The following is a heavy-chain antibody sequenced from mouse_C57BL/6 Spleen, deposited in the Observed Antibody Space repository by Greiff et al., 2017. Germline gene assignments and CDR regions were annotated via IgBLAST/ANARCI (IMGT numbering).Heavy chain of an antibody. J-gene: IGHJ2*01. CDR3: ARREMGYCDY. CDR1: GYTFTDYY. CDR2: INPTNGGT. Sequence: EVKLQQSGPELVKPGASVKISCKASGYTFTDYYMHWVKQSHGQSLEWIGDINPTNGGTNYNQKFKGKATLTVDKSSSTAYMELRSLTSEDSAVYYCARREMGYCDYWGQGTTLTVSA. V-gene: IGHV1-26*01.